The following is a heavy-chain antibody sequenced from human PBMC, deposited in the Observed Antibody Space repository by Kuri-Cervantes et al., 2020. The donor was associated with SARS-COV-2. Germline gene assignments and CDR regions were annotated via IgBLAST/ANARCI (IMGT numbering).Heavy chain of an antibody. J-gene: IGHJ4*02. CDR3: AREEAAAGTGFDY. CDR1: GGSISSGSYY. CDR2: IYTSGST. D-gene: IGHD6-13*01. Sequence: SETLSLTCTVSGGSISSGSYYWSWIRQPAGKGLEWIGYIYTSGSTNYNPSLKSRVTISVDTSKNQFSLKPSSVTAADTAVYYCAREEAAAGTGFDYWGQGTLVTVSS. V-gene: IGHV4-61*09.